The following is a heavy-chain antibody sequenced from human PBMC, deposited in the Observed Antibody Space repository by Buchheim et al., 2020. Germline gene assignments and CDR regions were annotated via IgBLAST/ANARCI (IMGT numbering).Heavy chain of an antibody. V-gene: IGHV4-59*08. D-gene: IGHD2-15*01. CDR3: ARLRGSGHPAY. CDR1: GGSINSYY. Sequence: QVQLQESGPGLVKPSETLSLTCTVSGGSINSYYWSWIRQPPGKGLEWIGYIYDSGSTNYNPSLKSRVTISVDTSKTQFPPKLSSVTAADTAVYYCARLRGSGHPAYWGQGTL. J-gene: IGHJ4*02. CDR2: IYDSGST.